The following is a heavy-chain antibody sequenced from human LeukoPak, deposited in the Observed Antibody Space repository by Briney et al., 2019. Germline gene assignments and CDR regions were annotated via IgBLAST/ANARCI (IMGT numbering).Heavy chain of an antibody. D-gene: IGHD1-1*01. V-gene: IGHV3-23*01. Sequence: GGSLRLSCAASGFXFSSYAMSWVRLAPGKGLEWVSALSGSGDSTYYADSVKGRFTISRDNSKNTLFLQMNSLRAEDTAVYYCAKSHASIWNVYDYWGQGTLVTVSS. CDR1: GFXFSSYA. CDR2: LSGSGDST. CDR3: AKSHASIWNVYDY. J-gene: IGHJ4*02.